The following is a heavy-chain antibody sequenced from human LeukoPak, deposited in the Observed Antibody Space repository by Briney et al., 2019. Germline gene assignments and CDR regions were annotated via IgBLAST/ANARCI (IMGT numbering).Heavy chain of an antibody. V-gene: IGHV3-11*04. CDR1: GFTFSDYY. CDR3: ARGNYGNYLNWFDP. J-gene: IGHJ5*02. D-gene: IGHD4-11*01. CDR2: ISSSGSTI. Sequence: GGSLRLSCVASGFTFSDYYMSWIRQAPGKGLEWLSYISSSGSTIYYADSVKGLFSISRDNAKKTLYLQMISLRAEDTAVYYCARGNYGNYLNWFDPWGQGTLVTVSS.